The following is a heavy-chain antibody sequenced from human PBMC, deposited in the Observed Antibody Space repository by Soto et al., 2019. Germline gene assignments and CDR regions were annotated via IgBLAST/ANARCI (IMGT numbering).Heavy chain of an antibody. CDR1: GGSFSGYY. Sequence: SETLSLTCAVYGGSFSGYYWGWIRQPPGKXLEWIGEINHSGSTNYNPSLKSRVTISVDTSKNQFSLKLSSVTAADTAVYYCARLAIGYDSSGYYPHYYYGMDVWGQGTTVTVSS. V-gene: IGHV4-34*01. CDR2: INHSGST. CDR3: ARLAIGYDSSGYYPHYYYGMDV. J-gene: IGHJ6*02. D-gene: IGHD3-22*01.